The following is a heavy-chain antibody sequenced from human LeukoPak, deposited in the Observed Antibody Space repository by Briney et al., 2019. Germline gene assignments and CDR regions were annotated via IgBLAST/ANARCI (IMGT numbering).Heavy chain of an antibody. V-gene: IGHV4-61*02. J-gene: IGHJ6*03. CDR2: IYPNGST. Sequence: PSETLSLTCTVSGDSISSGSYSWSWIRQPAGKGLEWIGRIYPNGSTNYNPSLKSRVTISVDTSKNQFSLKLNSVTAADTAIYYCARVWRSSGSYPLRYYYMDVWGKGTTVTVSS. D-gene: IGHD6-19*01. CDR3: ARVWRSSGSYPLRYYYMDV. CDR1: GDSISSGSYS.